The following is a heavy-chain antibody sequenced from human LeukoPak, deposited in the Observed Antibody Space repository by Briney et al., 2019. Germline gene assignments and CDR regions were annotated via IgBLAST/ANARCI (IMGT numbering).Heavy chain of an antibody. V-gene: IGHV4-4*02. Sequence: SETLSLTCAVSGGSISSSNWWSWVRQPPGKGLEWIGEIYHSGSTNYNPSLKSRVTISIDTSKNQFSLNLRSVTAADTALYYCARIPGAGYSNSWYRFDPWGQGTLVTVSS. CDR1: GGSISSSNW. CDR2: IYHSGST. CDR3: ARIPGAGYSNSWYRFDP. J-gene: IGHJ5*02. D-gene: IGHD2/OR15-2a*01.